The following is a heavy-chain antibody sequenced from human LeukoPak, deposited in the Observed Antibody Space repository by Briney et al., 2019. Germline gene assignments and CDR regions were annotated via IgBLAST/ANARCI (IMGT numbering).Heavy chain of an antibody. CDR1: GFIFSDYG. V-gene: IGHV3-30*02. D-gene: IGHD3-22*01. CDR2: IRYDRSNN. CDR3: AKDLLKMIVVGRGFDY. J-gene: IGHJ4*02. Sequence: PGGSLRLSCAASGFIFSDYGMRWVRQAPGKGLEWVAFIRYDRSNNYYADSVKGRFTISRDNVKNTLFLQMNNLRAEDTAVYYCAKDLLKMIVVGRGFDYWGQGTLVTVSS.